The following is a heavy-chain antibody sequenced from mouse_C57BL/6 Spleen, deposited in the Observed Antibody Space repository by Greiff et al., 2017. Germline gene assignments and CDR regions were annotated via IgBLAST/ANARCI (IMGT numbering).Heavy chain of an antibody. D-gene: IGHD1-1*01. J-gene: IGHJ1*03. V-gene: IGHV1-80*01. Sequence: QVQLQQSGAELVKPGASVKISCKASGYAFSSYWMNWVKQRPGKGLEWIGQIYPGDGDTNYNGKFKGKATLTADKSSSTAYMQHSSLTSEDSAVCFGANYYGSSSYCYFDVWGTGTTVTVSS. CDR3: ANYYGSSSYCYFDV. CDR2: IYPGDGDT. CDR1: GYAFSSYW.